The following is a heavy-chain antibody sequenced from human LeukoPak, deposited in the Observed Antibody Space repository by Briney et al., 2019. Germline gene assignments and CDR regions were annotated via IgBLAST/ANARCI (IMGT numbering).Heavy chain of an antibody. CDR1: GGSISSSSYY. CDR2: IYYSGST. D-gene: IGHD5-12*01. Sequence: SETLSLTCTVSGGSISSSSYYWGWIRQPPGEGLEWIGSIYYSGSTYYNTSLKSRVTISVDTSKNQFSLKLSSVTAADTAVYYCARRGYSGYGPNNWFDPWGQGTLVTVSS. CDR3: ARRGYSGYGPNNWFDP. J-gene: IGHJ5*02. V-gene: IGHV4-39*01.